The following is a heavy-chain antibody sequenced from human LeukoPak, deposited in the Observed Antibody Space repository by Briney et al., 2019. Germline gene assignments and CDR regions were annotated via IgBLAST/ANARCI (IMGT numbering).Heavy chain of an antibody. Sequence: PGRSLRLSCAASGFAFSSFGMHWVRQAQGKGLEWVAVIWYDGTNKYYADSVKGRFTISRDNSKNTLYLQMNSLRAEDTAVYYCARATVTRWFDPWGQGTLVTVSS. J-gene: IGHJ5*02. CDR2: IWYDGTNK. V-gene: IGHV3-33*01. D-gene: IGHD4-17*01. CDR3: ARATVTRWFDP. CDR1: GFAFSSFG.